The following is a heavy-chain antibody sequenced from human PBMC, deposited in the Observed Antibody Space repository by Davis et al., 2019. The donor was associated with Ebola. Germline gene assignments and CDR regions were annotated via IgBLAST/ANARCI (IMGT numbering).Heavy chain of an antibody. V-gene: IGHV4-34*01. D-gene: IGHD6-19*01. J-gene: IGHJ4*02. CDR1: GESFSGYY. CDR2: VNDGGGG. Sequence: MPSETLSLTCAVYGESFSGYYWSWIRQSPEKGLEWIGEVNDGGGGTYNPSLKSRVTISIDELRNQFSLKLNSVTAADTAVYYCARVGLSSGWTFDSWGQGTLVIVSS. CDR3: ARVGLSSGWTFDS.